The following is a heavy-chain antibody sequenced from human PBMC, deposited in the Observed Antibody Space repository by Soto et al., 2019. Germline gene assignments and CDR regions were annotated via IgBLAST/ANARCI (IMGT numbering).Heavy chain of an antibody. Sequence: SETLSLTCTVSGGSISTSSYYWGWIRQPPGKGLEWIGSIYYSGSTYYNPSLKNRVTKSVDTSKNQFSLKLSSVTAADTAVYYCARDYDSSGDYWGQGTLVTVS. CDR1: GGSISTSSYY. V-gene: IGHV4-39*01. CDR3: ARDYDSSGDY. J-gene: IGHJ4*02. D-gene: IGHD3-22*01. CDR2: IYYSGST.